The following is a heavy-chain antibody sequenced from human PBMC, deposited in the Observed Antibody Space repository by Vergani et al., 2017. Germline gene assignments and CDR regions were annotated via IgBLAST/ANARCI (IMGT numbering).Heavy chain of an antibody. V-gene: IGHV3-23*01. CDR2: LSASDRRT. CDR1: GFTFIMHA. CDR3: ARGGSSGSGSYSPYYYYGMDV. J-gene: IGHJ6*02. D-gene: IGHD3-10*01. Sequence: EVQLLESGGDLVQPGGSLRLSCAASGFTFIMHAMSWVRQAPGKGLEWVSTLSASDRRTHYADSVKGRFTISRDNAKNSLYLDMSSLRAEDTAVYYCARGGSSGSGSYSPYYYYGMDVWGQGTTVTVSS.